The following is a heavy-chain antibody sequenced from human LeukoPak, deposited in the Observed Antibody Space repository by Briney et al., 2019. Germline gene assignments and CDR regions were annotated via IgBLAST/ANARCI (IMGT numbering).Heavy chain of an antibody. D-gene: IGHD3-10*01. Sequence: GGSLRLSCAASGFTFSSYAMSWVRQAPGKGLEWVSYISSSSSTIYYADSVKGRFTISRDNAKNSLYLQMNSLRAEDTAVYYCASSAGILWFGELLLEYFQHWGQGTLVTVSS. CDR3: ASSAGILWFGELLLEYFQH. CDR1: GFTFSSYA. J-gene: IGHJ1*01. V-gene: IGHV3-48*04. CDR2: ISSSSSTI.